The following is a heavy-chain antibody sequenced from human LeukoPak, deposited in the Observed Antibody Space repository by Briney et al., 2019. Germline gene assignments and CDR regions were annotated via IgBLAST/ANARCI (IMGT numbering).Heavy chain of an antibody. V-gene: IGHV5-51*01. J-gene: IGHJ6*02. CDR2: IYPGDSDT. Sequence: LGESLKISCKGSGYRFTNYWIGWVRQMPGKGLEWMGIIYPGDSDTRYSLSFQGQVTISADKSISTAYLHWSTLKASDSAMYYCARLIGGWHSNYAMDVWGQGTTVTASS. CDR3: ARLIGGWHSNYAMDV. D-gene: IGHD6-19*01. CDR1: GYRFTNYW.